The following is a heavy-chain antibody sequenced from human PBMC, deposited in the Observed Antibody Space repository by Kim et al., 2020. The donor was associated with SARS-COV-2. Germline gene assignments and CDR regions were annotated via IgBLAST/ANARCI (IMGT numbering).Heavy chain of an antibody. Sequence: SETLSLTCTVSGGSISSSTYYWGWIRQSPVKGLEWIGSIYYSGSTYYKPSLKSRVTISVDTSKNQFSLKLSSVTAADTAMYFCARAAVPPSIRPAVDIWG. CDR3: ARAAVPPSIRPAVDI. J-gene: IGHJ3*02. CDR2: IYYSGST. D-gene: IGHD2-2*02. CDR1: GGSISSSTYY. V-gene: IGHV4-39*01.